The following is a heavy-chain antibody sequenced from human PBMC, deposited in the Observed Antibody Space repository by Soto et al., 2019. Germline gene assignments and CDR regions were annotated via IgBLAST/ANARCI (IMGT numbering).Heavy chain of an antibody. CDR1: GGTFSSYA. V-gene: IGHV1-69*12. D-gene: IGHD2-15*01. CDR2: IIPIFGTA. J-gene: IGHJ6*02. CDR3: ASAKGTGYCSGGSCPWGGMDV. Sequence: QVQLVQSGAEVKKPGSSVKVSCKASGGTFSSYAISWVRQAPGQGLEWMGGIIPIFGTANYAQKFQGRVTITADESTSTAYMELSSLRSEVTAVYYCASAKGTGYCSGGSCPWGGMDVWGQGTTVTVSS.